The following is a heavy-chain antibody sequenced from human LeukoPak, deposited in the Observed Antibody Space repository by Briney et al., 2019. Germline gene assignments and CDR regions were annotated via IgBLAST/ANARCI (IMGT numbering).Heavy chain of an antibody. CDR3: ARVSSNPYSRGYYHFDY. D-gene: IGHD6-25*01. Sequence: GGSLRLSCAASGFAFNTYTMNWVRQTPGKGLEWVSSISSTGAYTYHADSMDGRFTVSRDNARNLLYLHMNSLRAEDSAMYFCARVSSNPYSRGYYHFDYWGQGTLVTVSS. J-gene: IGHJ4*02. CDR2: ISSTGAYT. V-gene: IGHV3-21*01. CDR1: GFAFNTYT.